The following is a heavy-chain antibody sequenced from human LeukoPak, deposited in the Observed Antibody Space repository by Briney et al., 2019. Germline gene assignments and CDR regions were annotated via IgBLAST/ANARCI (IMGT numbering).Heavy chain of an antibody. V-gene: IGHV3-23*01. CDR3: AKDSSVYYYDSRSLDY. J-gene: IGHJ4*02. D-gene: IGHD3-22*01. CDR2: ISGSGSGT. CDR1: GFTFSSYS. Sequence: AGGSLRLSCAASGFTFSSYSMTWVRQAPGKGLEWVSGISGSGSGTYYADSVKGRFTISRDNSKNTLYLQMNSLRAEDTAVYYCAKDSSVYYYDSRSLDYWGQGTLVTVSS.